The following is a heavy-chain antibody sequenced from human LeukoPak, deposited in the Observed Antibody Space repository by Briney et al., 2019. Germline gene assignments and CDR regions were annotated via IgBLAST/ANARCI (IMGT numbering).Heavy chain of an antibody. V-gene: IGHV5-51*01. CDR3: ARHLGYCSSTSCPTYYYYYGMDV. J-gene: IGHJ6*02. Sequence: GESLKISCKGSGYSFTSYWIGWVRQMPGKGLEWMGIIYPGDSGTRYSPSFQGRVTISADKSISTAYLQWSSLKASDTAMYYCARHLGYCSSTSCPTYYYYYGMDVWGQGTTVTVSS. D-gene: IGHD2-2*01. CDR1: GYSFTSYW. CDR2: IYPGDSGT.